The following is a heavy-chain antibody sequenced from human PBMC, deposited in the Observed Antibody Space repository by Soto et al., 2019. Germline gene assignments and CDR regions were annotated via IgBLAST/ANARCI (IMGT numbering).Heavy chain of an antibody. CDR3: AKVSLGATTITDFYYYGMDV. Sequence: GGSLRLSCAASGFTFDNYAMNWVRQAPGKGLDWVSGITGSGENTYYADSVKGRFTISRDNSKNTLYVQLNSLRVEDTAIYYCAKVSLGATTITDFYYYGMDVWGQGTMVTVSS. J-gene: IGHJ6*02. CDR2: ITGSGENT. D-gene: IGHD1-26*01. CDR1: GFTFDNYA. V-gene: IGHV3-23*01.